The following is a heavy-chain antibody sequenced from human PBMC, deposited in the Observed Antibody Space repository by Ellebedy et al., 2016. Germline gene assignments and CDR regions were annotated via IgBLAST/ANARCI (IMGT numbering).Heavy chain of an antibody. J-gene: IGHJ6*03. CDR1: GGSISSYY. CDR2: IYTSGST. V-gene: IGHV4-4*07. CDR3: ARDGGEEYCSSTSCYYYYYMDV. D-gene: IGHD2-2*01. Sequence: SETLSLTXTVSGGSISSYYWSWIRQPAGKGLEWIGRIYTSGSTNYNPSLKSRVTMSVDTSKNQFSLKLSSVTAADTAVYYCARDGGEEYCSSTSCYYYYYMDVWGKGTTVTVSS.